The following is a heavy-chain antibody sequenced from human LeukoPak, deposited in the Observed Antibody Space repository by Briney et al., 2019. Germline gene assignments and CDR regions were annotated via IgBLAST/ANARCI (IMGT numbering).Heavy chain of an antibody. V-gene: IGHV1-45*02. CDR3: ARSPFSGDDDAFDI. Sequence: GASVKVSCKASGYTFTYRYLHWVRQAPGQALEWMGWITPFNGNTNYAQQFLDRVTITRDRSRNTVYMELNSLRFEDTAMYYCARSPFSGDDDAFDIWGQGTMVTVSS. CDR2: ITPFNGNT. J-gene: IGHJ3*02. CDR1: GYTFTYRY. D-gene: IGHD5-12*01.